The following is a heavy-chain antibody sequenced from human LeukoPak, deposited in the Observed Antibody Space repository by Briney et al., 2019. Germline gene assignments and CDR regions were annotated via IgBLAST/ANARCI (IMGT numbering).Heavy chain of an antibody. CDR1: GLTFSRYW. CDR3: ASDSRKNSLFDY. CDR2: INNDGSST. V-gene: IGHV3-74*01. J-gene: IGHJ4*02. Sequence: GGSLRLSCAASGLTFSRYWMHWVRQAPGKGLVWVSRINNDGSSTTYADSVKGRFTISRDTAKNTLFLQMNSLRAEDTAVYYCASDSRKNSLFDYWGQGTLVTVSS. D-gene: IGHD1-14*01.